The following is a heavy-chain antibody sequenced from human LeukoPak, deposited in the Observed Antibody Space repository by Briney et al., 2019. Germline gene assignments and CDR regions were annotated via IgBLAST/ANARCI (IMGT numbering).Heavy chain of an antibody. CDR1: GGSISSGDYY. CDR3: ARGYCSSTSCRGFFDY. D-gene: IGHD2-2*01. V-gene: IGHV4-39*01. J-gene: IGHJ4*02. Sequence: SETLSLTCTVSGGSISSGDYYWGWIRQPPGKGLEWIGSIYYSGSTYYNPSLKSRVTISVDTSKNQFSLKLSSVTAADTAVYYCARGYCSSTSCRGFFDYWGQGTLVTVSS. CDR2: IYYSGST.